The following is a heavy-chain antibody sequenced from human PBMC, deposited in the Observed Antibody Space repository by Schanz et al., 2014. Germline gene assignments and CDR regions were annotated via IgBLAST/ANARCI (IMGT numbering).Heavy chain of an antibody. D-gene: IGHD6-13*01. CDR3: AKDLAAVGVFDY. CDR1: GFSFRKSA. CDR2: LTGSGTTT. V-gene: IGHV3-23*01. J-gene: IGHJ4*02. Sequence: EVQLLESGGGLVQPGGSLRLSCAASGFSFRKSAMSWVRQAPGKGLEWVSALTGSGTTTYYADSVKGRFTISRDNSKNTLDLQMNSLRVEDTAIYYCAKDLAAVGVFDYWGQGTLVTVSS.